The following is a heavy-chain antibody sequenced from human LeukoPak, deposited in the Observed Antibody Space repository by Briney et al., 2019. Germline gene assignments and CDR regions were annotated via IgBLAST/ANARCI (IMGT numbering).Heavy chain of an antibody. CDR2: ISAYNGNT. J-gene: IGHJ4*02. D-gene: IGHD3-22*01. CDR3: AREFYDSRGYYDY. Sequence: ASVTVSCKSSGYTFTSYGISWVRQAPGQGLEWMGWISAYNGNTNYAQKVQGRVTMTPDTSTGTAYMELRSLRSDDTAVYYCAREFYDSRGYYDYWGQGTLVTVSS. CDR1: GYTFTSYG. V-gene: IGHV1-18*01.